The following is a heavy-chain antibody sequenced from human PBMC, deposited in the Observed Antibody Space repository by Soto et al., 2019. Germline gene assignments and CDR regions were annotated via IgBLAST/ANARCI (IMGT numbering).Heavy chain of an antibody. J-gene: IGHJ3*02. Sequence: QITLKESGPTLVKPTQTLTLTCTFSGFSLSTSGVGVGWFRQPPGKALEWLALIYWNGDMRYSPSLQSRLTITKDTSKNQVVLTMTNMDPVDTATYYCARNFYYYDTSALLYDTLDIWGQGTMVTVSS. CDR3: ARNFYYYDTSALLYDTLDI. D-gene: IGHD3-22*01. CDR1: GFSLSTSGVG. V-gene: IGHV2-5*01. CDR2: IYWNGDM.